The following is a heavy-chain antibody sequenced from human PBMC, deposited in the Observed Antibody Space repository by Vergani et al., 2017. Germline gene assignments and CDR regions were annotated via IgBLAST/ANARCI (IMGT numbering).Heavy chain of an antibody. J-gene: IGHJ4*02. CDR2: IYYSGST. D-gene: IGHD3-9*01. CDR1: GGSISSSSYY. CDR3: ATLYDILTGYYTADY. V-gene: IGHV4-39*07. Sequence: QLQLQESGPGLVKPSETLSLTCTVSGGSISSSSYYWGWIRQPPGKGLEWIGSIYYSGSTNYNPSLKSRVTISVDTSKNQFSLKLSSVTAADTAVYYCATLYDILTGYYTADYWGQGTLVTVSS.